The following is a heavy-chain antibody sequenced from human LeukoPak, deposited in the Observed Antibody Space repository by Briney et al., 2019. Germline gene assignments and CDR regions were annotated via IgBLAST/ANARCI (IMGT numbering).Heavy chain of an antibody. Sequence: PGGSLRLSCAASGFTFSSYAMSWVRQAPGKGLEWVSAISGSGDITYYADSVKGRFTISRDNAKNSLYLQMNSLRAEDTAVYYCAELGITMIGGVWGKGTTVTISS. CDR2: ISGSGDIT. V-gene: IGHV3-23*01. CDR1: GFTFSSYA. D-gene: IGHD3-10*02. CDR3: AELGITMIGGV. J-gene: IGHJ6*04.